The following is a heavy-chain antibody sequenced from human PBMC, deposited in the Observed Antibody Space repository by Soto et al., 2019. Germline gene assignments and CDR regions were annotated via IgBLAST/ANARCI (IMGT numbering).Heavy chain of an antibody. CDR2: ISSSSSYI. CDR3: AKDPAGIAVAGFPYYFDY. V-gene: IGHV3-21*01. D-gene: IGHD6-19*01. J-gene: IGHJ4*02. Sequence: GGSLRLSCAGSGFTFSSYSMNWVRQAPGKGLEWVSSISSSSSYIYYADSVKGRFTISRDNSQNTLYLQMNSLRAEDTAVYYCAKDPAGIAVAGFPYYFDYWGQGTLVTVSS. CDR1: GFTFSSYS.